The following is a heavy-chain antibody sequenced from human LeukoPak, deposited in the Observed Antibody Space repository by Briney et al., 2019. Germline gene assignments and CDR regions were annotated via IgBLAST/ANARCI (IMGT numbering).Heavy chain of an antibody. D-gene: IGHD1-26*01. CDR3: ARDDSGSYTH. J-gene: IGHJ4*02. V-gene: IGHV1-2*06. CDR1: GYTFTDYY. Sequence: GASVKVSCKASGYTFTDYYIHWVRQAPGQGLEWMGLIHPNSGDTYYAQKFRGRVTMTRDTSITTAYMELDRLTSDDTAVYYCARDDSGSYTHWAQGTRVTISS. CDR2: IHPNSGDT.